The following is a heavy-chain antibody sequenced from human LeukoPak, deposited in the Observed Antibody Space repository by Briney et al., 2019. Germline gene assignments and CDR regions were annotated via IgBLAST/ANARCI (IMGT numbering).Heavy chain of an antibody. CDR2: INSDGSST. V-gene: IGHV3-74*01. D-gene: IGHD5-18*01. Sequence: PGGSLRLSCAASGFTFSSYWMLWVRQAPGKGLVWVSRINSDGSSTSYADSVKGRFTISRDNAKNTLYLQMNSLRAEDTAVYYCARGYSNNLINWFDPWGQGTLVTVSS. CDR1: GFTFSSYW. CDR3: ARGYSNNLINWFDP. J-gene: IGHJ5*02.